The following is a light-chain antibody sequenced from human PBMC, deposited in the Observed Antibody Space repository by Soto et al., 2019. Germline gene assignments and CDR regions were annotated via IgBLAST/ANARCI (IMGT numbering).Light chain of an antibody. Sequence: DIQMTQSPSSVSAYVGDRVTITCRASQGISSWLAWYQQRPGKAPILLIYGASNLESGVPSIFSGSVSGSSFTLAICSLQPEDFATYYCQQTNSFPFTFGDGMRLEIK. V-gene: IGKV1D-12*01. CDR2: GAS. J-gene: IGKJ5*01. CDR1: QGISSW. CDR3: QQTNSFPFT.